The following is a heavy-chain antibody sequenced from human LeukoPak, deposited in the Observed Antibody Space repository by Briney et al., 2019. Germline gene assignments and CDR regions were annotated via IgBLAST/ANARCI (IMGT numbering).Heavy chain of an antibody. CDR2: ISGSGDST. V-gene: IGHV3-23*01. D-gene: IGHD2-8*01. CDR3: ANEGPNFDY. Sequence: EGSLRLSCAASGFTFSSYAMSWVRQAPGKGLEWVSVISGSGDSTHYADSVKGRFTISRDNSKNTVYLQMNSLRAKDTAVYYCANEGPNFDYWGQGTLVTVSS. J-gene: IGHJ4*02. CDR1: GFTFSSYA.